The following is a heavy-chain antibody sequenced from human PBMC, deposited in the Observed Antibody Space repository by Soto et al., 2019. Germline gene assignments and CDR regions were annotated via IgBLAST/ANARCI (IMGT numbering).Heavy chain of an antibody. CDR2: INPNSGGT. D-gene: IGHD3-10*01. CDR3: ARTLIWFGEDTFDY. J-gene: IGHJ4*02. Sequence: ASVKVSCKASGYTFTGYYMHWVRQAPGQGLEWMGWINPNSGGTNYAQKFQGWVTMTRDTSISTAYMEMSRLRSDDTAVYYCARTLIWFGEDTFDYWGQGTLVTVSS. V-gene: IGHV1-2*04. CDR1: GYTFTGYY.